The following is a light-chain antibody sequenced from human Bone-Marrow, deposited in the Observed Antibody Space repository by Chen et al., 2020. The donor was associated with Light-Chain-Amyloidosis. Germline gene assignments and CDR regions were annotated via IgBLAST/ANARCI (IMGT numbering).Light chain of an antibody. CDR3: QVWDRSSDRPM. J-gene: IGLJ3*02. CDR2: DDS. Sequence: SYVLTQPSSVSVAPGQPATIACGGNNIGSTSVHWYQQTPGQAPRLVVYDDSDRPSGIPERLSGSNSGNTATLTISRVEAGDEADYYCQVWDRSSDRPMFGGGTKLTVL. V-gene: IGLV3-21*02. CDR1: NIGSTS.